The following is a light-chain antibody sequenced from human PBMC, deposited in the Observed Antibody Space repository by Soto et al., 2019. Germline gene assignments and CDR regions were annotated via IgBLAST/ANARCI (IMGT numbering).Light chain of an antibody. J-gene: IGKJ4*01. Sequence: DFQMTQPPSTLPASVADRGTITCKASQDISDYLDWYQQKPGAAPKLLFYDASNLQAGVPSRFSGSGSGTEFTFTISSLQPEDVATYYCQRYDNIPLTFGGGTKGDIK. CDR1: QDISDY. CDR3: QRYDNIPLT. CDR2: DAS. V-gene: IGKV1-33*01.